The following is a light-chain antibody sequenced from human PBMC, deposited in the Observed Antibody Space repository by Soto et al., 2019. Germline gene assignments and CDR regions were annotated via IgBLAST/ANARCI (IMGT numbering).Light chain of an antibody. CDR2: KAS. J-gene: IGKJ4*01. CDR3: QQYSSYPLT. CDR1: QSISIW. V-gene: IGKV1-5*03. Sequence: IQMTQSPSTLSASVGDRVTITCRASQSISIWLAWFQQKPGKAPKLLIYKASSLESGVPSRFSGSGSGTEFTLSISSLQPDDFATYYCQQYSSYPLTFGGGTKVDIK.